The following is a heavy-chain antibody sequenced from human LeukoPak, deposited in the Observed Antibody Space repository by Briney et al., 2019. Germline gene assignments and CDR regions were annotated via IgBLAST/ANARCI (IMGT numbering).Heavy chain of an antibody. D-gene: IGHD2-15*01. J-gene: IGHJ3*02. CDR1: GFTFSSHW. CDR2: INSDGSST. V-gene: IGHV3-74*01. CDR3: ARAWGQWSRDAFDI. Sequence: PGGSLRLSCAASGFTFSSHWMPWVRQAPGKGLVWVSRINSDGSSTSYADSVKGRFTISRDNAKNTLYLQMNSLRAEDTAVYYCARAWGQWSRDAFDIWGQGTMVTVSS.